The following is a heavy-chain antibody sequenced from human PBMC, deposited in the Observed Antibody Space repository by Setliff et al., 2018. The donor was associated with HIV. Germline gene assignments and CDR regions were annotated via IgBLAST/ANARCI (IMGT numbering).Heavy chain of an antibody. CDR2: ASPSGGTT. D-gene: IGHD1-7*01. Sequence: PGGSLRLSCAASGFNVRNNYMSWVRQAPGKGLEWVSIASPSGGTTYYADSVKGRFTISRDNSKNTLYLQMNSLRAEDTAVYYCARVSNNWNYGPIDYWGQGALVTVSS. CDR3: ARVSNNWNYGPIDY. J-gene: IGHJ4*02. CDR1: GFNVRNNY. V-gene: IGHV3-66*02.